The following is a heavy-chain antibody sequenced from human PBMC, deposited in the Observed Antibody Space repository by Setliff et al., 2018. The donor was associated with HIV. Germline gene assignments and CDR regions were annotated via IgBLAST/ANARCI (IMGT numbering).Heavy chain of an antibody. V-gene: IGHV1-46*01. CDR1: GYTFTSYY. CDR2: ITPRTGST. J-gene: IGHJ4*02. D-gene: IGHD4-17*01. CDR3: ARVGERWLQFYYFDN. Sequence: ASVKVSCKASGYTFTSYYIHWVRQAPGQGLEWMGVITPRTGSTTYAQKFQGRVTMTRGTSTGTVYMELSRLTFEDTALYYCARVGERWLQFYYFDNWGQGTLVTVSS.